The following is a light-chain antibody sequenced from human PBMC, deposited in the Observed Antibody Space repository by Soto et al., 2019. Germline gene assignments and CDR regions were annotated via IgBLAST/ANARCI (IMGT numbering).Light chain of an antibody. Sequence: QSVLTQPPSVSDAPRQRVTISCSGSSSNIGNNAVNWYQQLPGKAPKLLIYYDDLLPSGVSDRFSGSKSGTSASLAISGLQSEDEAEYDWAAWDDSLNGPVFGGGTKLTVL. CDR1: SSNIGNNA. CDR3: AAWDDSLNGPV. V-gene: IGLV1-36*01. J-gene: IGLJ2*01. CDR2: YDD.